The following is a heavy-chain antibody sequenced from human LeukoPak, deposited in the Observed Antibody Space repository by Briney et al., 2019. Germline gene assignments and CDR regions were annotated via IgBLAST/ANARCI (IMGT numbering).Heavy chain of an antibody. J-gene: IGHJ4*02. Sequence: ASVKVSYTASEYGFTNYYLHWVRQAPGQGLEWMGIINPSGGSTRYAQKFQGRVTMTRDTSTSTVYMELKSLRSEDTAIYYCARDGTPEYDHIWGRPQLYWGQGTLVIVSS. V-gene: IGHV1-46*01. CDR2: INPSGGST. D-gene: IGHD3-16*01. CDR1: EYGFTNYY. CDR3: ARDGTPEYDHIWGRPQLY.